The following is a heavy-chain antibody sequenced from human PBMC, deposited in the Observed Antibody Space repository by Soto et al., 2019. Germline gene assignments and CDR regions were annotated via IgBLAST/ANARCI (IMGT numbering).Heavy chain of an antibody. Sequence: SQTLSLPCTVSGESISSPHYYCTWGRKPPGKGLEWVRYSYYPANNFYTPALQSRSAMSVDPTTNQLSLNWASVSDADTAVYYCAREPKQNYDTTTWNGGFDCWGTGTLVTVCS. CDR1: GESISSPHYY. V-gene: IGHV4-30-4*01. CDR2: SYYPANN. J-gene: IGHJ4*02. CDR3: AREPKQNYDTTTWNGGFDC. D-gene: IGHD1-7*01.